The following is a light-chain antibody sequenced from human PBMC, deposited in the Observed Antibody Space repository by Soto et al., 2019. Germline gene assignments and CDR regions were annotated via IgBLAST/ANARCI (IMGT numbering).Light chain of an antibody. Sequence: EIVLTQSPATLSLSPGERATLSCRASQSVSSYLAWYQQKPGQAPRLLIYDASSRATGIPARFSGSGSGTDFTLTISSLEPEDFVVYYCQQRSNCPQTFGQGTKVEMK. CDR1: QSVSSY. CDR2: DAS. J-gene: IGKJ1*01. CDR3: QQRSNCPQT. V-gene: IGKV3-11*01.